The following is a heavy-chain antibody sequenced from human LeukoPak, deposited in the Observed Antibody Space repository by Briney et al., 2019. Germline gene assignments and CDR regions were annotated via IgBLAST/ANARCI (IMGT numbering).Heavy chain of an antibody. V-gene: IGHV3-74*01. Sequence: PGGSLRLSCAASGVTFINYWMHWVRQAPGKGLGWVSRINRDGSTTDYAESVKGRFTTSRDNAQNTLYLQMNSLRAEDTAVYFCVRLTAGTPFDYWGQGTLVTVSS. CDR2: INRDGSTT. CDR1: GVTFINYW. D-gene: IGHD7-27*01. J-gene: IGHJ4*02. CDR3: VRLTAGTPFDY.